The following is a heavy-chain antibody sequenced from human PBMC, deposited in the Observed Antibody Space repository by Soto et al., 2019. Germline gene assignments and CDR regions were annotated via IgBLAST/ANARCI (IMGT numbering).Heavy chain of an antibody. V-gene: IGHV1-69*13. CDR2: IIPIFGTA. J-gene: IGHJ4*02. CDR3: ARLTSSGYYLAY. Sequence: GASVKVSCKASGGTFSSYAISWVRQAPGQWLEWMGGIIPIFGTANYAQKFQGRVTITADESTSTAYMELSSLRSEDTAVYYCARLTSSGYYLAYWGQGTLVTVSS. CDR1: GGTFSSYA. D-gene: IGHD3-22*01.